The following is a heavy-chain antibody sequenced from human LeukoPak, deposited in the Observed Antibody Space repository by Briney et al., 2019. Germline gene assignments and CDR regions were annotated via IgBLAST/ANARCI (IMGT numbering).Heavy chain of an antibody. CDR2: FYHSGST. V-gene: IGHV4-38-2*01. Sequence: SETLSLTCAVSGYSISSGYNWGWIRPPPGKGLEWIGSFYHSGSTYYNASLKSRVTISVDTSKNQFSLKLSSVTAADTAVYYCAKVVPNPDAFHIWGQGTVVTVSS. J-gene: IGHJ3*02. CDR1: GYSISSGYN. D-gene: IGHD2-2*01. CDR3: AKVVPNPDAFHI.